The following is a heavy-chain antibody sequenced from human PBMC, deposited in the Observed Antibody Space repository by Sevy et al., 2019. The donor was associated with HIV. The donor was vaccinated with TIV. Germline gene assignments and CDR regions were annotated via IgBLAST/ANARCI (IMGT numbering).Heavy chain of an antibody. CDR2: INPNSGDT. J-gene: IGHJ6*02. CDR1: GYTFTDYY. V-gene: IGHV1-2*06. Sequence: ASVKVSCKASGYTFTDYYMHWVRQAPGQGLEWMGRINPNSGDTNFVQKFQGRVTMTRDTSISTAYMELSRLTSDDTAVYYWARDPVAPNPAGMDVWGQGTTVNVS. CDR3: ARDPVAPNPAGMDV. D-gene: IGHD5-12*01.